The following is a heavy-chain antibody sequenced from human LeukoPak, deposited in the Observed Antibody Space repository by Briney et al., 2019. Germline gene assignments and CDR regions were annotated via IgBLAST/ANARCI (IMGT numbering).Heavy chain of an antibody. D-gene: IGHD3-10*01. V-gene: IGHV4-30-4*01. CDR1: GGSISSGDYY. Sequence: SETLSLTCSVSGGSISSGDYYWSWIRQPPGKGLEWIGYIYYSGGTYYNPSLKSRVTISVDTSKNQFSLKLSSVTAADTAVYYCARDSAWSWVGSGSPTPHYGMDVWGQGTTVTVSS. CDR2: IYYSGGT. J-gene: IGHJ6*02. CDR3: ARDSAWSWVGSGSPTPHYGMDV.